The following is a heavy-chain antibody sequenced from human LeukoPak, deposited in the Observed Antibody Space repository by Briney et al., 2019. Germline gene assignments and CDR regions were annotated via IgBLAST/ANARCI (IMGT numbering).Heavy chain of an antibody. V-gene: IGHV4-59*01. Sequence: KTSETLSLTCTVSGGSISSYYWSWIRQPPGKGLEWIGYIYYSGSTNYNPALKRRVTISVDTSKNQFSLKLSSATAADTAVYYCARHHRRGYSYFDYWGQGTLVTVSS. CDR1: GGSISSYY. D-gene: IGHD5-18*01. CDR2: IYYSGST. CDR3: ARHHRRGYSYFDY. J-gene: IGHJ4*02.